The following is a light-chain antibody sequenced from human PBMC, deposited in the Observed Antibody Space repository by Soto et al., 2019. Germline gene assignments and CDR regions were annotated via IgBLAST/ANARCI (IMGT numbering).Light chain of an antibody. J-gene: IGKJ3*01. CDR3: QQYCSSSLT. CDR1: QSVSSSH. Sequence: EIVLTQSPGTLSLSPGERVTLSCRASQSVSSSHLAWYQQKPGQAPRLLIYGASSRATGIPDRFSGSGSGTDFTLTISRLEPEDFAVYYCQQYCSSSLTFGPGTKVDIK. V-gene: IGKV3-20*01. CDR2: GAS.